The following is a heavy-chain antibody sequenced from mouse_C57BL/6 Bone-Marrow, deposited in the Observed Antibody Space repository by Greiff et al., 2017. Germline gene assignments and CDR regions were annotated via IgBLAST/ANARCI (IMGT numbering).Heavy chain of an antibody. V-gene: IGHV1-53*01. J-gene: IGHJ4*01. CDR2: INPSNGGT. D-gene: IGHD2-3*01. CDR1: GYTFTSYW. CDR3: ARWGLLAYMDY. Sequence: QVQLQQPGTELVKPGASVKLSCKASGYTFTSYWMHWVKQRPGQGLEWIGNINPSNGGTNYNEKVKSKATLTVDKSSSTAYMQLSSLTSEDSAVXYCARWGLLAYMDYWGQGTSVTVSS.